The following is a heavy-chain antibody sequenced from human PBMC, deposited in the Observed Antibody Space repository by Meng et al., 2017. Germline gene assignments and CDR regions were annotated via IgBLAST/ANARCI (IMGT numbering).Heavy chain of an antibody. CDR3: ARGLQPITMVRGVIAALYAFDI. CDR1: GGSISSGSYY. V-gene: IGHV4-61*02. J-gene: IGHJ3*02. D-gene: IGHD3-10*01. CDR2: IYTSGST. Sequence: LRLSCTVSGGSISSGSYYWSWIRQPAGKGLEWIGRIYTSGSTNYNPSLKSRVTISVDTSKNQFSLKLSSVTAADTAVYYCARGLQPITMVRGVIAALYAFDIWGQGTMVTVSS.